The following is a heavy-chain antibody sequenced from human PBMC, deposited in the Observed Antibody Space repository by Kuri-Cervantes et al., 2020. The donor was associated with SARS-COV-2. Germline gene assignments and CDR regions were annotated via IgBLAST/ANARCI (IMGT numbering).Heavy chain of an antibody. CDR3: VKSSYGGSSSWPDY. CDR1: GFTFSSYA. D-gene: IGHD6-13*01. V-gene: IGHV3-64D*06. J-gene: IGHJ4*02. CDR2: ISSNGGST. Sequence: GESLKISCSASGFTFSSYAMHWVRQAPGKGLEYVSAISSNGGSTYYADSVKGRFTISRDNSKNTLYLQMSSLRAEDTAVYYCVKSSYGGSSSWPDYWGQGPLVTVSS.